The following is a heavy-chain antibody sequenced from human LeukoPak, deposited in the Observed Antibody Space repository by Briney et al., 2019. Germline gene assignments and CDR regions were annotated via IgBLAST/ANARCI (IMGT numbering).Heavy chain of an antibody. J-gene: IGHJ6*03. CDR1: GYSFTSYW. V-gene: IGHV5-51*01. Sequence: GESLKISCKGSGYSFTSYWIGWVRQMPGKGLEWMGIIYPGDSDTRYSPSFQGQVTISADKSISTAYLQWSSLKASDAAMYYCARSDYYDSSGYYYYYYMGVWGKGTTVTVSS. D-gene: IGHD3-22*01. CDR2: IYPGDSDT. CDR3: ARSDYYDSSGYYYYYYMGV.